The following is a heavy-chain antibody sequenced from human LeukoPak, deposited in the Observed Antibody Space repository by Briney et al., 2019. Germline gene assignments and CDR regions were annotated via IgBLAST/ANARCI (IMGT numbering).Heavy chain of an antibody. CDR2: VYPGDSDT. CDR1: GYSFTSYW. D-gene: IGHD1-26*01. V-gene: IGHV5-51*01. CDR3: ARRGGSYGLGAFDI. J-gene: IGHJ3*02. Sequence: KVSCKASGYSFTSYWIGWVRQMPGKGLEWMGIVYPGDSDTRYSPSFQGQVTISADKSISTAYLQWSSLKASDTAMYYCARRGGSYGLGAFDIWGQGTMVTVSS.